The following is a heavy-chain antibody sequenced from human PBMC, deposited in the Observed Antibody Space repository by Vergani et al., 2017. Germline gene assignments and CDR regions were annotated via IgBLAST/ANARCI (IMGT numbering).Heavy chain of an antibody. V-gene: IGHV3-53*04. Sequence: EVQLVESGGGLVQPGGSLRLSCAASGFTVSSNYMSWVRQAPGKGLEWVSVIYSGGSTYYADSVKGRFTISRHNSKNTLYLQMNSLRAEDTAVYYCAGGTSPGHLSAFDIWGQGTMVTVSS. CDR2: IYSGGST. D-gene: IGHD2-2*01. CDR1: GFTVSSNY. CDR3: AGGTSPGHLSAFDI. J-gene: IGHJ3*02.